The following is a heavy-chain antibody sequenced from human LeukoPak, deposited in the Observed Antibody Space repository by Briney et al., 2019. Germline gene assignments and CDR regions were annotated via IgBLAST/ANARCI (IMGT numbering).Heavy chain of an antibody. D-gene: IGHD6-19*01. V-gene: IGHV1-18*01. Sequence: ASVKVSCKASGYTFTSYGISWVRQAPGQGLEWMGWISAYNGNTNYAQKLQGRVTMTTDTSTSTAYMELRSLRSYDTAVYYCARDNLFVVAGTRAYFDYWCQGTLVTVSS. CDR2: ISAYNGNT. CDR1: GYTFTSYG. J-gene: IGHJ4*02. CDR3: ARDNLFVVAGTRAYFDY.